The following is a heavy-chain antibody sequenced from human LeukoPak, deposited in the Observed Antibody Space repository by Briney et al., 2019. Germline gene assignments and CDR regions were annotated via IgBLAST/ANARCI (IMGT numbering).Heavy chain of an antibody. V-gene: IGHV3-74*01. Sequence: GGSLRLSCAASGFTFSNHWMHWVRQAPGKGLVWVSRINSDGSSTNYADSVKGRFTISRDNAKNTLYLQMNSLRAEDTAVYYCARPDYYNSRFDPWGQGTLVTVSS. D-gene: IGHD3-22*01. CDR3: ARPDYYNSRFDP. J-gene: IGHJ5*02. CDR2: INSDGSST. CDR1: GFTFSNHW.